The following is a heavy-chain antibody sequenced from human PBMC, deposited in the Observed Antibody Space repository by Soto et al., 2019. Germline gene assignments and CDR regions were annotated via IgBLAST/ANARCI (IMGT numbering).Heavy chain of an antibody. V-gene: IGHV4-39*01. Sequence: QLQLQESGPGLVKPSETLSLTCNVSGVSITDTSYYWGWIRQPPGKGLEWIGTIYFNGNTFYNPSLKSRLTISVDTSKNQISLRLTSVTAADTDVYYCARQGSYWGQGTLVAVSS. CDR1: GVSITDTSYY. CDR2: IYFNGNT. CDR3: ARQGSY. J-gene: IGHJ4*02.